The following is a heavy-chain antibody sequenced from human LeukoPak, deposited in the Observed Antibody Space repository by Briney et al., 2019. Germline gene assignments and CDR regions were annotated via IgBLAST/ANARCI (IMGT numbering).Heavy chain of an antibody. J-gene: IGHJ4*02. CDR1: GFTFSYYG. CDR3: ARDLKYYDSSGFDY. Sequence: GGSLRLSCEASGFTFSYYGMHWVRQAPGKGLEWVAVIWYDGSNKYYADSVKGRFTISRDSSKNTLSLQMNSLRAEDTAVYYCARDLKYYDSSGFDYWGQGTLVTVSS. V-gene: IGHV3-33*01. D-gene: IGHD3-22*01. CDR2: IWYDGSNK.